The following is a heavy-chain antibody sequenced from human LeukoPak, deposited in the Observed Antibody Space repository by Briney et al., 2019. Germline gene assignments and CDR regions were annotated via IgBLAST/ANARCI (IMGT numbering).Heavy chain of an antibody. CDR3: ARGRMVRGSQREYYYYYMDV. J-gene: IGHJ6*03. D-gene: IGHD3-10*01. V-gene: IGHV1-8*01. CDR1: GYTFTSYD. Sequence: GASVKVSCKASGYTFTSYDINWVRQATGQGLEWMGWMNPNSGNTGYAQKFQGRVTMTRNTSISTAYMELSSLRSEDTAVYYCARGRMVRGSQREYYYYYMDVWGKGTTVTISS. CDR2: MNPNSGNT.